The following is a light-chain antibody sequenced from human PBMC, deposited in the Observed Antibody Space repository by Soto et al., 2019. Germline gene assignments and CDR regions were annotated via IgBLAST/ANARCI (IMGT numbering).Light chain of an antibody. Sequence: EIVLTQSPATLSLSPGERATLSCRASQSVSSYLAWYQQKPGQAPRLLIYDASNRATGIPARFSGSGSGTDFTLTISSLQSEDCAVYYCQQYNKWPPITFGQGTRLE. CDR3: QQYNKWPPIT. CDR2: DAS. V-gene: IGKV3-11*01. CDR1: QSVSSY. J-gene: IGKJ5*01.